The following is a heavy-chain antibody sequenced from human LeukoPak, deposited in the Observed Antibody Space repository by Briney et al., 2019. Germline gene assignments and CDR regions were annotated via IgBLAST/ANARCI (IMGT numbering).Heavy chain of an antibody. CDR1: GYTFTSYG. Sequence: ASVKVSCKASGYTFTSYGISWVRQAPGQGLEWMGWISAYNGNTNYAQKLQGSVTMTTDTSTSTAYMELRSLRSDDTAVYYCARKGLRYFDWLPFDYWGQGTLVTVSS. V-gene: IGHV1-18*01. CDR3: ARKGLRYFDWLPFDY. D-gene: IGHD3-9*01. CDR2: ISAYNGNT. J-gene: IGHJ4*02.